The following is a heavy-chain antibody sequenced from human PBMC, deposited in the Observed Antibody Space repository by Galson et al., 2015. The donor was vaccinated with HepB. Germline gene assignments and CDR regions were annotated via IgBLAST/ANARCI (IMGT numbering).Heavy chain of an antibody. CDR2: INPNSGGT. Sequence: SVKVSCKASGYTFTGYYMHWVRQAPGQGLEWMGWINPNSGGTNYAQKFQGWVTMTRDTSISTAYMELSRLRSDDTAVYYCARGARNDILTGYYINYYYYGMDVWGQGTTVTVSS. J-gene: IGHJ6*02. CDR3: ARGARNDILTGYYINYYYYGMDV. D-gene: IGHD3-9*01. V-gene: IGHV1-2*04. CDR1: GYTFTGYY.